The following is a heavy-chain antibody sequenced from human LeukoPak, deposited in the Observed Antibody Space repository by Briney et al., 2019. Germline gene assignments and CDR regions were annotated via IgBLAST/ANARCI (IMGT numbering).Heavy chain of an antibody. V-gene: IGHV4-4*07. J-gene: IGHJ4*02. Sequence: SETLSLTCTVSGGSISSYYWSWIRQPAGKGLEWIGRIYASGNTNYNPSLKSRVTMSVDTSKNLFALKLSSVTAADTADYYCARQGVATAIDYWGQGTLVTVSS. CDR3: ARQGVATAIDY. CDR2: IYASGNT. D-gene: IGHD2-21*02. CDR1: GGSISSYY.